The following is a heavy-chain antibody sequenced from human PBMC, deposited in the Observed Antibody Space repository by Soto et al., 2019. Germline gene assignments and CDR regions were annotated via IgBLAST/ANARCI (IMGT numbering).Heavy chain of an antibody. J-gene: IGHJ5*02. CDR3: AKDGLGHYYDSSGYFSP. CDR1: GFTFSSYG. D-gene: IGHD3-22*01. Sequence: GGSLRLSCAASGFTFSSYGMHWVRQAPGKGLEWVAVISYDGSNKYYADSVKGRFTISRDNSKNTLYLQMNSLRAEDTAVYYCAKDGLGHYYDSSGYFSPWGQGTLVTGSS. CDR2: ISYDGSNK. V-gene: IGHV3-30*18.